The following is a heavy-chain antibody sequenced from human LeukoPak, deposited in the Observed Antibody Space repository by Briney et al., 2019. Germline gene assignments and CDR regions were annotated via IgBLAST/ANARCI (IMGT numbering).Heavy chain of an antibody. D-gene: IGHD6-13*01. J-gene: IGHJ1*01. Sequence: SETLSLTCAVYGGSFSGYYWSWIRQPPGKGLEWIGEINHSGSTNYNPSLKSRVTISVDTSKDQFSLKLSSVTAADTAVYYCARVYGSSWRKFSSEYFQHWGQGTLVTVSS. CDR2: INHSGST. V-gene: IGHV4-34*01. CDR3: ARVYGSSWRKFSSEYFQH. CDR1: GGSFSGYY.